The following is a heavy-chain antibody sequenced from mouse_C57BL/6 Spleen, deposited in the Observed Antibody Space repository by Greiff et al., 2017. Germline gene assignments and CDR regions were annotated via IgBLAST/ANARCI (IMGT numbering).Heavy chain of an antibody. CDR1: GYAFSSSW. V-gene: IGHV1-82*01. CDR3: AITTVVPGAMDY. D-gene: IGHD1-1*01. J-gene: IGHJ4*01. CDR2: IYPGDGDT. Sequence: QVQLKQSGPELVKPGASVKISCKASGYAFSSSWMNWVKQRPGKGLEWIGRIYPGDGDTNYNGKFKGKATLTADKSSSTAYMQLSSLTSEDSAVYFCAITTVVPGAMDYWGQGTSVTVSS.